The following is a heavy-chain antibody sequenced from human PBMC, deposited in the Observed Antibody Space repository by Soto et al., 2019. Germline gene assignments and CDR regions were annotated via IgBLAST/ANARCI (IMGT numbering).Heavy chain of an antibody. J-gene: IGHJ4*02. D-gene: IGHD2-2*01. Sequence: VQLVESGGGVVQPGGSLRLSCAASGFTFSTYWMHWVRQDPGKGLVWVSRINSDGSGTDYADSVKGRFTISRDNAKNTLYLQMNSLRAEDAGVYYCARGEVYAFYHWGQGVLVAVSS. CDR2: INSDGSGT. CDR3: ARGEVYAFYH. V-gene: IGHV3-74*01. CDR1: GFTFSTYW.